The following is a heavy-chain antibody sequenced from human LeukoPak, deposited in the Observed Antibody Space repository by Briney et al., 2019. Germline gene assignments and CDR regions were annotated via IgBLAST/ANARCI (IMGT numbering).Heavy chain of an antibody. CDR3: ARGRGTYNYGYY. CDR1: GYTFTTYD. D-gene: IGHD5-18*01. V-gene: IGHV1-8*01. CDR2: MNPISGNT. J-gene: IGHJ4*02. Sequence: AASVKVSCKTSGYTFTTYDINWVRQATGQGLEWMGWMNPISGNTGYAQRFQGRVTMTRNTSISTAYMSLTGLRSEDTAVYYCARGRGTYNYGYYWGQGTLVTVSS.